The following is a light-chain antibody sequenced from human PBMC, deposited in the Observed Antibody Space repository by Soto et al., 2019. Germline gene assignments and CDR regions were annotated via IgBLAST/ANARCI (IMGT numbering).Light chain of an antibody. V-gene: IGKV3-20*01. CDR3: QQYGTSPFT. Sequence: EVVLTQSPGTLSLSPGERATLSCRASLSVPGSYLAWYQQKPGQAPRLLIYAASSRATGIPDRFSGGGSGTDFTLTVSRLEREDFAVYYCQQYGTSPFTFGGGNKVGIK. CDR1: LSVPGSY. J-gene: IGKJ4*01. CDR2: AAS.